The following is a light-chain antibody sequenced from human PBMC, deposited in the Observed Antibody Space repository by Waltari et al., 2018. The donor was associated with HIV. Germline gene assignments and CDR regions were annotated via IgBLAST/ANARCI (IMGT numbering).Light chain of an antibody. V-gene: IGLV3-21*02. CDR1: NIGNKN. Sequence: SYVLTQPPSVSVAPGQTATITCGGNNIGNKNVQWYQQKPGQAPVLVVYEDSDRPSGIPERFSGANSGNTATLTISRVEVGDEADYYCQVWDGSSDHPKVVLGGGTKLTVL. J-gene: IGLJ2*01. CDR3: QVWDGSSDHPKVV. CDR2: EDS.